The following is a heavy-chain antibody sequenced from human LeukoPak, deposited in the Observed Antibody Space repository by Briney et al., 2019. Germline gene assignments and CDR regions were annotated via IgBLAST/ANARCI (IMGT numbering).Heavy chain of an antibody. V-gene: IGHV3-21*01. D-gene: IGHD6-25*01. Sequence: GGSLRLSCAASGFTFNIYSMNWVRQAPGKGLEWVSSISSTSSHKYYADSVKGRFTVSRDNAKNSLYLQMTSLSAEDTAVYYCAREFAASWGQGTLVIVSS. CDR3: AREFAAS. CDR2: ISSTSSHK. CDR1: GFTFNIYS. J-gene: IGHJ5*02.